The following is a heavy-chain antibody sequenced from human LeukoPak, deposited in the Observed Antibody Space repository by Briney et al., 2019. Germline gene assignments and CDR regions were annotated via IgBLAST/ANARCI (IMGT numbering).Heavy chain of an antibody. Sequence: GGSLRLSCAASGFTFSSYAMSWVRQAPGKGLEWVSAISGSGGSTYYADSVKGRFTISRDNSKNTLYLQMNSLRAEDTAVYHCAKVRSSGSYYFDYWGQGTLVTVSS. CDR1: GFTFSSYA. V-gene: IGHV3-23*01. CDR3: AKVRSSGSYYFDY. J-gene: IGHJ4*02. CDR2: ISGSGGST. D-gene: IGHD1-26*01.